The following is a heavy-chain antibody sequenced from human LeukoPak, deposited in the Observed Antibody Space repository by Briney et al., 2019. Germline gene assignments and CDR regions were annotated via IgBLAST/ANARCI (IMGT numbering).Heavy chain of an antibody. Sequence: SETLSLTCTVSGGSISSYYWSWIRQPPGKGLEWIGYIYYSGSTNYNPSRKSRVTISVDTSKNQFSLKLSSVTAADTAVYYCARDLIAAAGDNWFDPWGQGTLVTVSS. CDR3: ARDLIAAAGDNWFDP. V-gene: IGHV4-59*01. CDR1: GGSISSYY. D-gene: IGHD6-13*01. CDR2: IYYSGST. J-gene: IGHJ5*02.